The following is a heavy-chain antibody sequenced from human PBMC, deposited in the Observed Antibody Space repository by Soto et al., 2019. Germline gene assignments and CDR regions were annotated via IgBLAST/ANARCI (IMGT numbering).Heavy chain of an antibody. CDR3: GRVQAPDCSGYPFDY. Sequence: QVQLVQSGAEVKKPGSSVKVSCKASVGTFSSYAISWVLQAPGQGLEWMGGIIPIFGTANYAQKFQGRVTITADESTSTAYKEMSTLRSEDTAVYYGGRVQAPDCSGYPFDYWGQGTLVTVSS. D-gene: IGHD3-22*01. V-gene: IGHV1-69*12. CDR2: IIPIFGTA. CDR1: VGTFSSYA. J-gene: IGHJ4*02.